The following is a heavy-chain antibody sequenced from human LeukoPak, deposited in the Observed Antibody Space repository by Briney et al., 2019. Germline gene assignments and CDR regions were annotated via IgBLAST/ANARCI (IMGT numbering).Heavy chain of an antibody. CDR3: ARGRGLWSGYESDYFDY. V-gene: IGHV4-34*01. Sequence: SETLSLTCAVYGGSFSGYYWSWIRQPPGKGLEWIGEINHSGSTNYNPSLKSRVTISVDKSKNQFSLKLCSVTAADTAVYYCARGRGLWSGYESDYFDYWGQGTLVTVSS. J-gene: IGHJ4*02. D-gene: IGHD5-12*01. CDR2: INHSGST. CDR1: GGSFSGYY.